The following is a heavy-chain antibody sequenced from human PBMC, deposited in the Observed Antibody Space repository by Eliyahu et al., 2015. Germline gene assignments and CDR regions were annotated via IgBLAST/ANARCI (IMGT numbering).Heavy chain of an antibody. Sequence: QVQLVQSGAEVKKPGASVKVSCKASGYTFTGYYMXXVRQAPGQGLEWMGWINPNSGGTNYAQKFQGRVTMTRDTSISTAFMELSRLRSDDTAVYYCARDLQGDFWSGFLTPAEYFHHWGQGTLVTVSS. V-gene: IGHV1-2*02. D-gene: IGHD3-3*01. CDR3: ARDLQGDFWSGFLTPAEYFHH. CDR1: GYTFTGYY. J-gene: IGHJ1*01. CDR2: INPNSGGT.